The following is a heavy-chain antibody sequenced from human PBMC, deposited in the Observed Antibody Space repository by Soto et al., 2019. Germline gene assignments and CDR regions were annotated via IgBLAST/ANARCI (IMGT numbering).Heavy chain of an antibody. J-gene: IGHJ4*02. CDR2: INPNSGGT. V-gene: IGHV1-2*02. Sequence: GASVKVSCKASGYTFTGYYMHWVRQAPGQGLEWMGWINPNSGGTNYAQKFRGRVTMTRDTSISTAYMELSRLRSDDTAVYYCARGYDSSGYPPSNWGQGTLVTVSS. D-gene: IGHD3-22*01. CDR3: ARGYDSSGYPPSN. CDR1: GYTFTGYY.